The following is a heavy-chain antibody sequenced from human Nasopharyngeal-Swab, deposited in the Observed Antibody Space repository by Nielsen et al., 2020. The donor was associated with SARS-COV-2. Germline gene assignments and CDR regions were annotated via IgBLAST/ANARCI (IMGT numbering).Heavy chain of an antibody. V-gene: IGHV3-15*01. Sequence: GGSLRLSCAVAGITFSDAWMTWVRQAPGKGLGWIGRIRSRSNGGTTDYGAPLEGRFSISRDDSENTVYLQMNDLKTEDTAVYYCARLGSFDQWGQGTLVIVS. CDR1: GITFSDAW. J-gene: IGHJ4*02. CDR3: ARLGSFDQ. CDR2: IRSRSNGGTT.